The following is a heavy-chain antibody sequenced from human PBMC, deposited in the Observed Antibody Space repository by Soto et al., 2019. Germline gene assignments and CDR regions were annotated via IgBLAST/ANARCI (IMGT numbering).Heavy chain of an antibody. Sequence: GGSLRLSCAASGFTFSSYGMHWVRQAPGKGLEWVAVIWYDGSNKYYADSVKGRFTISRDNSKNTLYLQMNSLRAEDMAVYYCARENYYYGMDVWGQGTTVTVSS. CDR2: IWYDGSNK. CDR3: ARENYYYGMDV. CDR1: GFTFSSYG. J-gene: IGHJ6*02. V-gene: IGHV3-33*01.